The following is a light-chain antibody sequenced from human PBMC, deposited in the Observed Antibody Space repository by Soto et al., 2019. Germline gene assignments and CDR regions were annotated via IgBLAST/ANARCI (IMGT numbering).Light chain of an antibody. V-gene: IGKV1-5*03. CDR3: QYYNDYCWT. CDR1: QSISSW. CDR2: KTS. Sequence: DIQLTQSPSTLSASVGDRVTITCRASQSISSWLAWYQQKPGKAPNLLIYKTSNLESGGPSRLSGSGSGTELTLTISSLQPDDFSTYYCQYYNDYCWTFGQGTKVEIK. J-gene: IGKJ1*01.